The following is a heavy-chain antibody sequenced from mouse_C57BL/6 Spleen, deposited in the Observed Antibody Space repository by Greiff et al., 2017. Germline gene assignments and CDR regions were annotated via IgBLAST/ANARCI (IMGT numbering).Heavy chain of an antibody. CDR2: IYPGGGYT. J-gene: IGHJ1*03. CDR3: ARAYGYDEWYFDV. CDR1: GYTFPNYW. V-gene: IGHV1-63*01. D-gene: IGHD2-2*01. Sequence: QVQLQQSGAELVRPGTSVKMSCKASGYTFPNYWIGWAKQRPGHGLEWIGDIYPGGGYTNYNEKFKGKATLTADKSSSTAYMQFSSLTSEDSAIYYCARAYGYDEWYFDVWGTGTTVTVSS.